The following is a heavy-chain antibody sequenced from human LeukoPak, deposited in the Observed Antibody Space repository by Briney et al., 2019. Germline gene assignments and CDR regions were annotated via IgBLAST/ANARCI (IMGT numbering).Heavy chain of an antibody. V-gene: IGHV3-30*18. D-gene: IGHD1-26*01. CDR1: GFTFGSYG. Sequence: GGSLRLSCAASGFTFGSYGMHWVRQAPGKGLEWVAVISYDGSNKYYADSVKGRFTISRDNSKNSLYLQMNSLRAEDTAVYYCAKDQYSGSYDGRGFDYWGQGTLVTVSS. J-gene: IGHJ4*02. CDR3: AKDQYSGSYDGRGFDY. CDR2: ISYDGSNK.